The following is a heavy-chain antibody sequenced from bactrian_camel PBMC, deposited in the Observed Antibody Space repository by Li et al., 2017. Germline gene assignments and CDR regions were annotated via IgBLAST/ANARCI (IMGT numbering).Heavy chain of an antibody. J-gene: IGHJ4*01. CDR3: AASMTGWRCSSASFLHGDFEY. CDR2: MRYDGSA. V-gene: IGHV3S55*01. D-gene: IGHD4*01. Sequence: HVQLVESGGGSVQAGGSLRLSCVASGYTNVIYSMAWFRQAPGIERGGVAVMRYDGSARYADSVKGRFTISKDYAKKTLDLQMNNLKPEDTAMYYCAASMTGWRCSSASFLHGDFEYWGQGTQVTVS. CDR1: GYTNVIYS.